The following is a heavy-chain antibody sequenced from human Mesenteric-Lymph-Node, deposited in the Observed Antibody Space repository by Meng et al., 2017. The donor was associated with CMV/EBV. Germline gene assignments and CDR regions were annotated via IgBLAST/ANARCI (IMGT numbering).Heavy chain of an antibody. J-gene: IGHJ5*02. CDR2: IYYSGST. CDR1: SISSSSYY. Sequence: SISSSSYYWGWIRQPPGKGLEWIGSIYYSGSTYYNPSLKSRVTISVDTSKNQFSLKLSSVTAADTAVYYCARTGAYGDYVLVNWFDPWGQGTLVTVSS. CDR3: ARTGAYGDYVLVNWFDP. D-gene: IGHD4-17*01. V-gene: IGHV4-39*07.